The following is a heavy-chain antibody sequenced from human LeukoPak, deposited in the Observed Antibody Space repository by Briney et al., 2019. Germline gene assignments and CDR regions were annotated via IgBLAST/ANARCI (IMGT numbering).Heavy chain of an antibody. CDR3: AKARDLIQLWLGFDY. D-gene: IGHD5-18*01. CDR1: GFTFSSYE. V-gene: IGHV3-48*03. CDR2: ISSSGSTI. Sequence: GGSLRLSCAASGFTFSSYEMNWVRQAPGRGLEWVSYISSSGSTIYYADSVKGRFTISRDNAKNTLYLQMNSLRAEDTAVYYCAKARDLIQLWLGFDYWGQGTLVTVSS. J-gene: IGHJ4*02.